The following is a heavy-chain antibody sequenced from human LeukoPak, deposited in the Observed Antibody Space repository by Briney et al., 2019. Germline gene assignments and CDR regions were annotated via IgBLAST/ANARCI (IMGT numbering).Heavy chain of an antibody. Sequence: SVKVSCKASGGTFSSYAISWVRQAPGQGLEWMGGIIPIFGTANYAQKFQGRVTITADESTSTAYMELSSLRSEDTAVYYCARDLTGGGDSSSWGQGTLVTVSS. CDR2: IIPIFGTA. CDR3: ARDLTGGGDSSS. CDR1: GGTFSSYA. J-gene: IGHJ5*02. D-gene: IGHD2-21*01. V-gene: IGHV1-69*13.